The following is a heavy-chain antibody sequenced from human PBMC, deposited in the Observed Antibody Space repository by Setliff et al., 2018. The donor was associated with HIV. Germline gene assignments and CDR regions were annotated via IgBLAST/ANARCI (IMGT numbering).Heavy chain of an antibody. CDR1: GLNFSTYV. Sequence: PGGSLRLSCAASGLNFSTYVVNWIRQAPGKGLEWVSVFGNTGDTTYYTDSVKGRFSLSRDSSKNTLYLQMNNLSAEDTAVYYCAFDSRGYFSDPLDSWGQGTPVTV. CDR2: FGNTGDTT. V-gene: IGHV3-23*01. J-gene: IGHJ4*02. D-gene: IGHD3-22*01. CDR3: AFDSRGYFSDPLDS.